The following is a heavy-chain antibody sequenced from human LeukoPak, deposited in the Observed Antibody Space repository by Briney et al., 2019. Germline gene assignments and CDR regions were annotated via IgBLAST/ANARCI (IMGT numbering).Heavy chain of an antibody. CDR2: ISSSGSTI. Sequence: PGGSLRLSCAASGFTFSNAWMSWVRQAPGKGLEWVSYISSSGSTIYYADSVKGRFTISRDNAKNSLYLQMNSLRAEDTAVYYCARNSAAAGIEDYWGQGTLVTVSS. J-gene: IGHJ4*02. D-gene: IGHD6-13*01. CDR1: GFTFSNAW. V-gene: IGHV3-11*04. CDR3: ARNSAAAGIEDY.